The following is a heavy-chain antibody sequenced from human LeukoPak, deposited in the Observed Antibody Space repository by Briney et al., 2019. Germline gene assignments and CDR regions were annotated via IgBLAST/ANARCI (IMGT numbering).Heavy chain of an antibody. CDR2: IGGSGDTT. D-gene: IGHD2-2*01. CDR1: GFTFRSYA. Sequence: GGSLTLSCAASGFTFRSYAMSWVRRAPGKGLEWASAIGGSGDTTYYADSVKGRFTISRDNSKNTLSLQMNRLRPDDTAVYYCAKVGVRGCSSSTCFIYWGQGTLVTVSS. CDR3: AKVGVRGCSSSTCFIY. J-gene: IGHJ4*02. V-gene: IGHV3-23*01.